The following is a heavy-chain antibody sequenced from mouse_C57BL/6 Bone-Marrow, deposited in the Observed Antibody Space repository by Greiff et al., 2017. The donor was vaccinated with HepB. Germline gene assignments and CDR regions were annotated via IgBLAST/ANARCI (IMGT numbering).Heavy chain of an antibody. V-gene: IGHV14-4*01. J-gene: IGHJ3*01. CDR1: GFNIKDDY. CDR2: IDPENGDT. Sequence: VHVKQSGAELVRPGASVKLSCTASGFNIKDDYMHWVKQRPEQGLEWIGWIDPENGDTEYASKFQGKATITADTSSNPAYLQLSSLTSEDTAVYYCTTDDYEGFAYWGQGTLVTVSA. D-gene: IGHD2-4*01. CDR3: TTDDYEGFAY.